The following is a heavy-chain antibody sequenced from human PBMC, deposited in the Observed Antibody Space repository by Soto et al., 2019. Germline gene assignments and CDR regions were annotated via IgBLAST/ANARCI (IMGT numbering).Heavy chain of an antibody. D-gene: IGHD3-10*01. J-gene: IGHJ6*02. Sequence: SETLSLTCTVSGGSISSYYWSWIRQPPGKGLEWIGYIYYSGSTNYNPSLKSRVTISLDTSKNQFSLKLSSVTAADTAVYYCARGNYGSEYYYYGMDVWGQGTTVTVSS. V-gene: IGHV4-59*01. CDR1: GGSISSYY. CDR3: ARGNYGSEYYYYGMDV. CDR2: IYYSGST.